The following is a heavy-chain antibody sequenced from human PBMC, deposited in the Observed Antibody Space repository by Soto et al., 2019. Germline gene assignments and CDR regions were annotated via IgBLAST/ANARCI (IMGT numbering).Heavy chain of an antibody. CDR1: GYSLINYY. J-gene: IGHJ4*02. V-gene: IGHV1-2*02. Sequence: ASVKVSCMASGYSLINYYMHWVRQAPGQGFEWMGRISPKSGGTNSAQKFQGRVSLTWDTSLNTAYMELSSLMSEDTAVYYCARPPGYISDWYYFDLWGQGTQVTVSS. D-gene: IGHD3-9*01. CDR3: ARPPGYISDWYYFDL. CDR2: ISPKSGGT.